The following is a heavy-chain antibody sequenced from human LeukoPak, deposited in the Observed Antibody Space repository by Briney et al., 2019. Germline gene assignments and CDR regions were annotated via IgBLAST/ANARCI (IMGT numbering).Heavy chain of an antibody. V-gene: IGHV1-46*01. CDR2: INPSGGSA. J-gene: IGHJ4*02. CDR3: AREGVTTASKDY. Sequence: AAVKVSCKASGGTFSSYAISWVRQAPAPGIERMGIINPSGGSASSDQEVQGRVTMTRARSTSKDYMELRSLRSEGTAVYYCAREGVTTASKDYWGQGTLVTVSS. CDR1: GGTFSSYA. D-gene: IGHD4-17*01.